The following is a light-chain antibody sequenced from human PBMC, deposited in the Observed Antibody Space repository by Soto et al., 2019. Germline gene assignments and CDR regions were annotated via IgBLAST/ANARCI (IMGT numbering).Light chain of an antibody. CDR1: QDIRKY. J-gene: IGKJ3*01. V-gene: IGKV1-33*01. CDR3: QQYDSHPPLFT. CDR2: DSS. Sequence: DIQMSQSPPSLSASVGDRATIXXQSSQDIRKYLNWYQQKPGKAPKLLXXDSSNLETGVPSRFSGSASGTAFTFTISILQPEDVATYYCQQYDSHPPLFTFGPGTKVDI.